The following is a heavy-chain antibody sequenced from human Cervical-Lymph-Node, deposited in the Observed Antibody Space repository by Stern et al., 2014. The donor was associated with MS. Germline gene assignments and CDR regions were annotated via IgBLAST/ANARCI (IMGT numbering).Heavy chain of an antibody. J-gene: IGHJ4*02. CDR2: LSNEGSKQ. D-gene: IGHD2-15*01. V-gene: IGHV3-30-3*01. CDR3: ARDTCRGGGCYFRY. CDR1: GFIFSSYA. Sequence: VQLVESGGGVVQPGRSLRHSCAASGFIFSSYAMHWVRQAPGKGLDWVAFLSNEGSKQFYADSVKGRFTISRDNSNNTLYLQMNSLRPEDTAVYYCARDTCRGGGCYFRYWGQGILITVSS.